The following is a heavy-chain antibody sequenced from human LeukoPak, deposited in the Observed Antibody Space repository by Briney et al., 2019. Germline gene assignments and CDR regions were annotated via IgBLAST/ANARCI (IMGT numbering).Heavy chain of an antibody. V-gene: IGHV1-46*01. CDR1: GYTFTSYY. J-gene: IGHJ4*02. Sequence: ASVKVSCKASGYTFTSYYMHWVRQAPGQGLEGMGIINPSGGSTSYAQKFQCRVTMTRDMSTSTVYMELSSLRSEDTAVYYCARDPAYDSSGATPFDYWGQGTLVTVSS. CDR3: ARDPAYDSSGATPFDY. D-gene: IGHD3-22*01. CDR2: INPSGGST.